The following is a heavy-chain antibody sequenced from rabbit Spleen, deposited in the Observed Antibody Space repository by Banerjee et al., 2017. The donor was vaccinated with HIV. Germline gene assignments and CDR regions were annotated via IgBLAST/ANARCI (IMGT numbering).Heavy chain of an antibody. Sequence: QSLEESGGDLVKPGASLTLTCTASGFSFTYSDYMCWVRQAPGKGLEWIACIHGGSKNNIYYASWAKGRFTISKTSSTTVTLQMTSLTVADTATYFCARDTSSSFSSYGMDLWGPGTLVTVS. J-gene: IGHJ6*01. CDR2: IHGGSKNNI. CDR1: GFSFTYSDY. D-gene: IGHD1-1*01. CDR3: ARDTSSSFSSYGMDL. V-gene: IGHV1S40*01.